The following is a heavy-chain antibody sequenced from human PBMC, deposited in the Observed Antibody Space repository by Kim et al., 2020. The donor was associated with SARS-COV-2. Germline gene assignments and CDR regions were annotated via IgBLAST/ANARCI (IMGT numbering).Heavy chain of an antibody. CDR2: IYYSGST. J-gene: IGHJ4*01. Sequence: SETLSLTCTVSGGSISSYYWSWIRQPPGKGLEWIGYIYYSGSTNYNPSLKSRVTISVDTSKNQFSLKLSSVTAADTAVYYCARSPFSIAVAGTHYFDYWG. V-gene: IGHV4-59*13. CDR1: GGSISSYY. CDR3: ARSPFSIAVAGTHYFDY. D-gene: IGHD6-19*01.